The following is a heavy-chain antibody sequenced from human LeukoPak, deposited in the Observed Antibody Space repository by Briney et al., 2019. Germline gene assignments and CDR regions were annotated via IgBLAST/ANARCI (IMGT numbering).Heavy chain of an antibody. V-gene: IGHV3-66*01. CDR1: GFTVSSNY. J-gene: IGHJ3*02. CDR2: IYSGGST. CDR3: ARVKRLLPNDAFDM. Sequence: PGGSLRLSCAASGFTVSSNYMSWVRQAPGKGLEYVSVIYSGGSTYYADAVKGRFTISRDNSKNTLYLQMNSLRAEDTAVYYCARVKRLLPNDAFDMWGQGTMVIVSS. D-gene: IGHD3-22*01.